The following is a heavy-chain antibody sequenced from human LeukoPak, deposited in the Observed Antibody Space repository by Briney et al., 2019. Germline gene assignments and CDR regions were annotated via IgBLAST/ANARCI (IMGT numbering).Heavy chain of an antibody. CDR2: IFWDDVK. CDR3: VGGSGRTFYF. D-gene: IGHD3-16*01. CDR1: GFSLGTSGGG. V-gene: IGHV2-5*02. Sequence: SGPTLFQPTQPLTLTFTFSGFSLGTSGGGGGWIRQPPGKALEWLTLIFWDDVKRYSPSLKRRLTITKDTSKNQVVLTMTNMDPGDTATYYCVGGSGRTFYFWGQGTLVTVSS. J-gene: IGHJ4*02.